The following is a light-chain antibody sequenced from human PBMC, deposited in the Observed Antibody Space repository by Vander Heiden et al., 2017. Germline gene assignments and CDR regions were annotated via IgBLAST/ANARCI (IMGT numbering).Light chain of an antibody. J-gene: IGKJ4*01. CDR1: QTLLKSSNNKNY. CDR2: WAS. V-gene: IGKV4-1*01. Sequence: DIVMTQYPDSLAVSLGERASVNCKSSQTLLKSSNNKNYLAWYQHKPGQPPKLLIYWASTRQSGVPDRFSGGGSGTDYTLPISSLQAEDVAVYYCQQYFTIPLTFGGGTKVEIK. CDR3: QQYFTIPLT.